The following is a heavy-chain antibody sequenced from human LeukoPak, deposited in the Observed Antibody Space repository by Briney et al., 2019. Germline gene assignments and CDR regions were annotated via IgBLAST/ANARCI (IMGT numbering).Heavy chain of an antibody. CDR2: INHSGST. V-gene: IGHV4-34*01. Sequence: PSETLSLTCAVYGGSFSGYYWSWIRQPPRKGLEWIGEINHSGSTNYNPSLKSRVTISVETSKNQFSLKLSYVTAADTAVYYCARVPNYSNYPYYYYYYMDVWGKGTTVTVSS. CDR1: GGSFSGYY. J-gene: IGHJ6*03. D-gene: IGHD4-11*01. CDR3: ARVPNYSNYPYYYYYYMDV.